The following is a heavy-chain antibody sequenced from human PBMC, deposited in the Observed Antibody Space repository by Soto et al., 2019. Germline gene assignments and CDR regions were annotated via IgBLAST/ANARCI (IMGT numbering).Heavy chain of an antibody. CDR2: INPSGGST. D-gene: IGHD5-18*01. CDR3: ARGGYSYGYALWYFDY. CDR1: GYTFTSYY. J-gene: IGHJ4*02. Sequence: ASVKVSCKASGYTFTSYYMHWVRQAPGQGLEWMGIINPSGGSTSYAQKLQGRVTMTRDTSTSTVYMELSSLRSEDTALYYCARGGYSYGYALWYFDYLGQGTLLTVSS. V-gene: IGHV1-46*01.